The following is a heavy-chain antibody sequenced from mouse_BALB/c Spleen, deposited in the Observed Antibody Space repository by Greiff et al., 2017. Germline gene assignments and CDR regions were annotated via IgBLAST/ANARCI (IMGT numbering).Heavy chain of an antibody. CDR1: GYSITSDYA. J-gene: IGHJ4*01. D-gene: IGHD2-1*01. Sequence: EVQLQESGPGLVKPSQSLSLTCTVTGYSITSDYAWNWIRQFPGNKLEWMGYISYSGSPSYNPSLKSRISITRDTSKNQFFLQLNSVTTEDTATYYCARRALYYGNYDAMDYWGQGTSVTVSS. CDR3: ARRALYYGNYDAMDY. CDR2: ISYSGSP. V-gene: IGHV3-2*02.